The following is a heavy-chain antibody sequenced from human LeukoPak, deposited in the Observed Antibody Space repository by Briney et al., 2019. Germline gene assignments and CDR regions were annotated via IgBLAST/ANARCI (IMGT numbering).Heavy chain of an antibody. CDR2: IYYSGST. D-gene: IGHD2-15*01. Sequence: SETLSLTCTVSGGSISSYYWSWIRQPPGKGLEWIGYIYYSGSTNYNPSLKSRVTISVDTSKNQFSLKLSSVTAADTAVYYCARGYCSGGSCYGSPDAFDIWGQGTMVTVPS. CDR1: GGSISSYY. V-gene: IGHV4-59*01. J-gene: IGHJ3*02. CDR3: ARGYCSGGSCYGSPDAFDI.